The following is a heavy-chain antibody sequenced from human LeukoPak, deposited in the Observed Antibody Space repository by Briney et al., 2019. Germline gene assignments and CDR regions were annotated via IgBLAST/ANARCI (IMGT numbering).Heavy chain of an antibody. V-gene: IGHV4-4*02. J-gene: IGHJ6*02. Sequence: GSLRLSCAASGFTFSSYTMSWVRQPPGKGLEWIGEIYHSGSTNYNPSLKSRVTISVDTSKNQFSLKLSSVTAADTAVYYCARGRGTIFGVGQSYYYYYYGMDVWGQGTTVTVSS. CDR2: IYHSGST. D-gene: IGHD3-3*01. CDR1: GFTFSSYTM. CDR3: ARGRGTIFGVGQSYYYYYYGMDV.